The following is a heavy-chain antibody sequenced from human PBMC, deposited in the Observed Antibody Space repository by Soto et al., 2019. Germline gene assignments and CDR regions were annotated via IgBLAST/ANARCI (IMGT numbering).Heavy chain of an antibody. Sequence: QVQLQESGPGLVKPSETLSLTCTVSGGFMSSYYWSWIRQPPGEGLEWIGYIYYSGSTNYNPSLKSRVTISVDTSKNQFSLRLSSVTAADTAVYYCARLGGSGYEFDYWGQGTLVTVSS. CDR1: GGFMSSYY. CDR3: ARLGGSGYEFDY. D-gene: IGHD5-12*01. V-gene: IGHV4-59*08. CDR2: IYYSGST. J-gene: IGHJ4*02.